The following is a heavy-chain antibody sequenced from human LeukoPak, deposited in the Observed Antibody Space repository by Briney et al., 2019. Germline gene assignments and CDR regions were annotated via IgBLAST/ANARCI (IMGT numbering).Heavy chain of an antibody. D-gene: IGHD2-21*02. CDR2: IIPIFGTA. Sequence: SVKVSXKASGGTFRSYAISWVRQAPGQGLEWIGRIIPIFGTAKYAQKFQGRVTITTDESTSTAYMELSSLRSEDTAVYYCARTHIVVVTANYYMDVWGKGTTVTVSS. CDR3: ARTHIVVVTANYYMDV. CDR1: GGTFRSYA. V-gene: IGHV1-69*05. J-gene: IGHJ6*03.